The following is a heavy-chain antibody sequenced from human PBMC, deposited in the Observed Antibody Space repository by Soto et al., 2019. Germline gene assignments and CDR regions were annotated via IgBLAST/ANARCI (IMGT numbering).Heavy chain of an antibody. Sequence: EVQLVESGGGLVQPGGSLRLSCAASGFTFSSYSMNWVRQAPGKGLEWVSYISSSSSTIYYADSVKGRFTISRDNAKTSLYLQMNSLRAEDTAVYYCAREHPSDFWSGYYPFDYWGQGTLVTVSS. D-gene: IGHD3-3*01. V-gene: IGHV3-48*01. CDR1: GFTFSSYS. CDR3: AREHPSDFWSGYYPFDY. J-gene: IGHJ4*02. CDR2: ISSSSSTI.